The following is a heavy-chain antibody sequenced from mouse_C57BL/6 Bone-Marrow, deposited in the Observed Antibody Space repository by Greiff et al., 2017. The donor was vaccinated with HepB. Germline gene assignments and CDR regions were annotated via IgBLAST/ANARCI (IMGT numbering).Heavy chain of an antibody. Sequence: VKLMESGAELVRPGASVTLSCKASGYTFTDYEMHWVKQTPVHGLEWIGDIDPETGGTAYNQKFKGKAILTADKSSDTAYMEHRSLTSEDSAVYYYTRDCGSSYDGDFWGQGTTLTVSS. CDR1: GYTFTDYE. CDR3: TRDCGSSYDGDF. J-gene: IGHJ2*01. V-gene: IGHV1-15*01. D-gene: IGHD1-1*01. CDR2: IDPETGGT.